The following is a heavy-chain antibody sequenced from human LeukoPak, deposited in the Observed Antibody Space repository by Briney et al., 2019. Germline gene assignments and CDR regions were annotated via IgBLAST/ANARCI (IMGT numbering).Heavy chain of an antibody. V-gene: IGHV3-23*01. CDR3: AKERTAAGYYYYYMDV. CDR2: MSADSATT. D-gene: IGHD6-13*01. J-gene: IGHJ6*03. Sequence: PGGSLRLSCAASGFPFSTYSMNWVRQAPGKGLEWVSVMSADSATTFYADSVKGRFTISRDNSKNTLYLQMNSLRAEDTAVYYCAKERTAAGYYYYYMDVWGKGTTVTVSS. CDR1: GFPFSTYS.